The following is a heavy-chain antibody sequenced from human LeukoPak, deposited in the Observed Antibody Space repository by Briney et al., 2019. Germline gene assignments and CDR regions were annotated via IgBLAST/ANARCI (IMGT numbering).Heavy chain of an antibody. V-gene: IGHV4-59*01. J-gene: IGHJ3*02. CDR3: ARFGGPHAFDI. CDR2: IYYSGST. Sequence: PSETLSLTCTVSGGSISSYYWSWIRHPPGKGLGWIGYIYYSGSTNYNRSLKSRVTISVDTSKNQYSLKLSSVTAADTAVYYCARFGGPHAFDIWGQGTMVTVSS. D-gene: IGHD3-3*01. CDR1: GGSISSYY.